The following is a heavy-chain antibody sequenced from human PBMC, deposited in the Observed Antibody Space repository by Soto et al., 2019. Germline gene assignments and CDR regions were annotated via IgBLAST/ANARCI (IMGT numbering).Heavy chain of an antibody. CDR2: ISYDGSNK. Sequence: GGALRLSCAASGFTFSSYAMHLVRPAPGKGLEWVAVISYDGSNKYYADSVKGRFTISRDNSKNTLYLQMNSLRAEDTAVYYCARGVRTQQLVVFDYWGQGTLVTVSS. CDR1: GFTFSSYA. J-gene: IGHJ4*02. CDR3: ARGVRTQQLVVFDY. D-gene: IGHD6-6*01. V-gene: IGHV3-30-3*01.